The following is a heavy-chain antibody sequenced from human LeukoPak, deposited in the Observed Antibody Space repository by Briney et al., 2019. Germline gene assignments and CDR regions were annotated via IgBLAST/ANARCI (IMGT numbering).Heavy chain of an antibody. D-gene: IGHD6-19*01. CDR3: AREGLAVAGIGYYFDY. CDR2: IWDNGSNK. Sequence: GGSLRLSCAASGFTFSTYGIHWVRQAPGKGLEWVAIIWDNGSNKYYVDPVKGRFTISRDNSKNTLYLQMNSLRAEGTGVYYCAREGLAVAGIGYYFDYWGQGTLVTVSS. J-gene: IGHJ4*02. V-gene: IGHV3-33*01. CDR1: GFTFSTYG.